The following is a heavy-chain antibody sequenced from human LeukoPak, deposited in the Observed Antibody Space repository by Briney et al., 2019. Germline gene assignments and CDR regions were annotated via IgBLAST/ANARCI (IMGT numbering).Heavy chain of an antibody. J-gene: IGHJ4*02. D-gene: IGHD2-2*01. CDR1: GFTFDDYA. CDR3: VRYCSSTSCPNYFDY. CDR2: ISWNSGSM. Sequence: PGGSLRLSCAASGFTFDDYAMHWVRQAPGKGLEWVSGISWNSGSMDYADSVKGRFTISRDNAKNSLYLQMNSLRAEDTAVYYCVRYCSSTSCPNYFDYWGQGTLVTVSS. V-gene: IGHV3-9*01.